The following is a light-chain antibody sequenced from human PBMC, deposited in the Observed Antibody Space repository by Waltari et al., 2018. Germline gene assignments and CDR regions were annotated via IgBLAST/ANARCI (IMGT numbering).Light chain of an antibody. J-gene: IGLJ1*01. CDR2: EVS. Sequence: QSALTQPASVSGSPGQSITISCTGTSNDVGGYGYVSWYQQYPGKAPKLIIYEVSYRPSGTSTRVSGSKSGNAASLTISGIQAEDEADYYCSSHPATVPHVCGTGTRVTVV. CDR3: SSHPATVPHV. V-gene: IGLV2-14*01. CDR1: SNDVGGYGY.